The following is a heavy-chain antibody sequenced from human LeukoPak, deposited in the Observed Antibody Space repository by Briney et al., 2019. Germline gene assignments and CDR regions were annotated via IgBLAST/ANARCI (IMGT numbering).Heavy chain of an antibody. CDR3: AKNPNIVVVIVGSGYYFDY. CDR2: ISGSGGST. CDR1: GFTFSSYA. Sequence: GGSLRLSCAASGFTFSSYAMSWVRQAPGKGLEWVSAISGSGGSTYYADSVKGRFTISRDNSKNTLYLQMNSLRAEDTAVYYCAKNPNIVVVIVGSGYYFDYWGQGTLVTVSS. V-gene: IGHV3-23*01. D-gene: IGHD3-22*01. J-gene: IGHJ4*02.